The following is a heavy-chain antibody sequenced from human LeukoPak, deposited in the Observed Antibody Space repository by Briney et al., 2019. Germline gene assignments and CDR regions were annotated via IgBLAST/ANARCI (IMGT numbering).Heavy chain of an antibody. CDR1: GGSISGYY. Sequence: SEALSLTCAGHGGSISGYYWGWICQPPGKGLEWIGEINHSGSTNYNPSLKSRVTISVDTSKNQFSLKLSSVTAADTAVYYCARGHFRYSSSWYDVEFDPWGQGTLVTVSS. D-gene: IGHD6-13*01. CDR2: INHSGST. J-gene: IGHJ5*02. CDR3: ARGHFRYSSSWYDVEFDP. V-gene: IGHV4-34*01.